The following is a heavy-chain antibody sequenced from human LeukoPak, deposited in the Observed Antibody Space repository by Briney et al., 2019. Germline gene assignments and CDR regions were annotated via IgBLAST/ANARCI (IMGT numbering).Heavy chain of an antibody. D-gene: IGHD4-17*01. V-gene: IGHV3-66*01. CDR2: IYSGGST. CDR3: ARTEWAYGDCVGAFDI. J-gene: IGHJ3*02. CDR1: GFTVSSNY. Sequence: GGSLRLSCAASGFTVSSNYMSWVRQAPGKGLEWVSVIYSGGSTYYADSVKGRFTISRDNSKNTLYLQMNSLRAEDTAVYYCARTEWAYGDCVGAFDIWGQGTMVTVSS.